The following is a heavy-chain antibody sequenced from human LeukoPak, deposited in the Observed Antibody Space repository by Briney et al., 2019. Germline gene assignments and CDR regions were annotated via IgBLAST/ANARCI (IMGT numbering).Heavy chain of an antibody. J-gene: IGHJ5*02. V-gene: IGHV4-34*01. CDR2: IHLTGIT. CDR1: GGSFGGYY. CDR3: ARVISSAWRQNDL. Sequence: SETLSLTCAVYGGSFGGYYWSWIRQPPGKGLEWIGEIHLTGITNYNPSLKSRVIMSIDKSNNQFSLNLRSVTAADTAVYYCARVISSAWRQNDLWGQGTLVTV. D-gene: IGHD3-22*01.